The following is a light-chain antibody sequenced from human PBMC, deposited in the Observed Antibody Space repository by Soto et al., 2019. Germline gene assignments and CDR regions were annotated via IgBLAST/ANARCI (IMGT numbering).Light chain of an antibody. Sequence: DIQMTQSPSSLSASVGDRVTITCRASQSISSYLYWYQQKPGKAPKLLIYAAAGLQSGVPSRFSGSGSGTDFTLPISSLQPEEFATYYCLQSYSTPPLTFGGGTKVEIK. CDR2: AAA. CDR3: LQSYSTPPLT. V-gene: IGKV1-39*01. J-gene: IGKJ4*01. CDR1: QSISSY.